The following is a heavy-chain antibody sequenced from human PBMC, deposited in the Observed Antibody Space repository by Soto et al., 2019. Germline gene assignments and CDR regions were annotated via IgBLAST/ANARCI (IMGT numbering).Heavy chain of an antibody. CDR3: ARVGYSSTGTTLHFHGLDV. CDR2: MNPGSGTT. V-gene: IGHV1-8*01. D-gene: IGHD3-22*01. Sequence: GASVKVSCKASGYSFTTNDVSWVRQATGQGLEWMGWMNPGSGTTIYAQKFQGRVTMTRDTSTHTLYMELSSLRSEDTAIYYCARVGYSSTGTTLHFHGLDVWGQGTTVTVSS. J-gene: IGHJ6*02. CDR1: GYSFTTND.